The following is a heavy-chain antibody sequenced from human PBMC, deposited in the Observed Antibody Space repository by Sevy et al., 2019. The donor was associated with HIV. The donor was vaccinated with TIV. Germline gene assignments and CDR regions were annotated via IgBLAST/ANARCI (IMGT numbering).Heavy chain of an antibody. CDR1: GFTFSTYG. CDR3: ARFPPERAFDI. J-gene: IGHJ3*02. Sequence: GGSLRLSCAASGFTFSTYGMHWVRQAPGKGLEWVAFIRFDGTIKYYTDSVKGRLTISRDNSKNTLYLQMNSLRAEDTAVYYCARFPPERAFDIWGQGTMVTVSS. D-gene: IGHD3-3*01. CDR2: IRFDGTIK. V-gene: IGHV3-30*02.